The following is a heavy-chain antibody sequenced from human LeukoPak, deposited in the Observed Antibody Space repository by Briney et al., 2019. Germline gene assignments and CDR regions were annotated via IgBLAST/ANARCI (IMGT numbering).Heavy chain of an antibody. V-gene: IGHV3-53*04. Sequence: GGSLRLSCAASGFTFSNAWMSWVRQAPGKGLEWVSVIYSGGSTYYADSVKGRFTISRHNSKNTLYLQMNSLRAEDTAVYYCARDLSLHGMDVWGQGTTVTVSS. J-gene: IGHJ6*02. CDR1: GFTFSNAW. CDR2: IYSGGST. CDR3: ARDLSLHGMDV.